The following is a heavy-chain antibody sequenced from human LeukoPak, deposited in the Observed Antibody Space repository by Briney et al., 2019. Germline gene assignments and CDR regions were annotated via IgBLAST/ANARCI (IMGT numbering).Heavy chain of an antibody. CDR3: ATDLLEPTGY. J-gene: IGHJ4*02. Sequence: ASVKVSCKASGYTFTSYYMHWVRQAPGQGLEWMGIINPSGGSTSYAQKFQGRVTMTEDTSTDTAYMELSSLRSEDTAVYYCATDLLEPTGYWGQGTLVTVSS. CDR2: INPSGGST. D-gene: IGHD1-1*01. V-gene: IGHV1-46*01. CDR1: GYTFTSYY.